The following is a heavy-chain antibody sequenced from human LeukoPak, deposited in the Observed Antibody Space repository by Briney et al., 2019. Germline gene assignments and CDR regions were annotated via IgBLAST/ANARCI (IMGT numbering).Heavy chain of an antibody. V-gene: IGHV4-61*02. CDR1: GGSISSGSYY. CDR3: ARARWELPYYFDY. D-gene: IGHD1-26*01. CDR2: IYTSGST. Sequence: SQTLSLTCTVSGGSISSGSYYWSWIRQPAGKGLEWIGRIYTSGSTNYNPSLKSRVTISVDTSKNQFSLKLSSVTAADTAVYYCARARWELPYYFDYWGQGTLVTVSS. J-gene: IGHJ4*02.